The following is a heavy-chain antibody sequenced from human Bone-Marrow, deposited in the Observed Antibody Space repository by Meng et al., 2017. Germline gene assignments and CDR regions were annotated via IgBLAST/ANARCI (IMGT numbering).Heavy chain of an antibody. CDR1: GFTFSSYG. CDR3: ARDTHLDGSGRLMDV. CDR2: IRYDGSNK. J-gene: IGHJ6*02. Sequence: GGSLRLSCAASGFTFSSYGMHWVRQAPGKGLEWVAFIRYDGSNKYYADSVKGRFTISRDNSKNTLYLQMNSLRAEDTAVYYCARDTHLDGSGRLMDVWGQGTTVTVSS. V-gene: IGHV3-30*02. D-gene: IGHD3-10*01.